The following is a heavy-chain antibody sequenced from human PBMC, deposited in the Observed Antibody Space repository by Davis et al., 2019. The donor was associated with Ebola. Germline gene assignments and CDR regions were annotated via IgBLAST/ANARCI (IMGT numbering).Heavy chain of an antibody. Sequence: AASVKVSCKASGYTFTSYYMHWVRQAPGQGLEWMGIINPSGGSTSYAQKFQGRVTMTRDTSTSTVYMELSSLRSEDTAVYYCARFSYGDYALGAFDIWGQGTMVTVS. V-gene: IGHV1-46*01. J-gene: IGHJ3*02. CDR2: INPSGGST. CDR1: GYTFTSYY. CDR3: ARFSYGDYALGAFDI. D-gene: IGHD4-17*01.